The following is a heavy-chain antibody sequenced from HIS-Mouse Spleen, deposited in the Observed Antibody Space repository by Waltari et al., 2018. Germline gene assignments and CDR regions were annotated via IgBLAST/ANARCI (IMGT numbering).Heavy chain of an antibody. CDR1: GGTFSSYA. CDR2: IIPIFGTA. D-gene: IGHD2-15*01. Sequence: QVQLVQSGAEVKKPGSSVKVSCKASGGTFSSYAISWVRQAPGQGLEWMGGIIPIFGTANYAQKFQGRVTITADESTSTAYMELSSLRSEDTAVYYCARPVVVVAALPYGDAFDIWGQGTMVTVSS. CDR3: ARPVVVVAALPYGDAFDI. V-gene: IGHV1-69*01. J-gene: IGHJ3*02.